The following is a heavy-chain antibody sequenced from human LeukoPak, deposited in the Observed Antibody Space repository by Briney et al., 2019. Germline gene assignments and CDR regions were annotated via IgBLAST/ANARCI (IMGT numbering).Heavy chain of an antibody. J-gene: IGHJ6*02. CDR1: SGSVNSYY. CDR3: ARVPAAPRLYMVV. Sequence: SETLSLTCTVSSGSVNSYYWSWIRQPPGKGLEWIGYIYYSGSTNYNPSLKSRVTISVDTSKNQFSLKLSSVTAADTAVYYCARVPAAPRLYMVVWGQGTTVIVSS. CDR2: IYYSGST. V-gene: IGHV4-59*02. D-gene: IGHD2-2*01.